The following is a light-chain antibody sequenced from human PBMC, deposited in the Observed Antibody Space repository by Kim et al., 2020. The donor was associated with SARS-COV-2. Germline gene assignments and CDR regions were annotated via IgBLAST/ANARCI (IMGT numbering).Light chain of an antibody. CDR1: SSDVGAYNF. Sequence: GQSITISCTGTSSDVGAYNFVSWYQHHPGKAPKLIIYDVTNRPSGASYRFSGSKSGNTASLTISGLQAEDEADYYCTSHTASAGRVFGGGTQLTVL. V-gene: IGLV2-14*03. CDR3: TSHTASAGRV. CDR2: DVT. J-gene: IGLJ3*02.